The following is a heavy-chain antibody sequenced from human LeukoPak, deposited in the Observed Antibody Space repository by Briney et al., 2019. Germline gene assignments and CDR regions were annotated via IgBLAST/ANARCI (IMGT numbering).Heavy chain of an antibody. J-gene: IGHJ4*02. CDR2: IYTSGST. Sequence: SETLSLTCTVSGGPISGYYWSWIRQPAGKGLEWIGRIYTSGSTNYNPSPKSRVTISVDTSKNQFSLKLSSVTAADTAVYYCAGIAVAGTGYWGQGTLVTVSS. CDR1: GGPISGYY. D-gene: IGHD6-19*01. V-gene: IGHV4-4*07. CDR3: AGIAVAGTGY.